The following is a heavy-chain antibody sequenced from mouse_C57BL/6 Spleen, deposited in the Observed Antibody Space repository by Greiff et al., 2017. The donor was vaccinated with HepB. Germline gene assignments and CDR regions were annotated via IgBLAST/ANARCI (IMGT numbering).Heavy chain of an antibody. V-gene: IGHV5-9-1*02. J-gene: IGHJ2*01. CDR3: TRDDGSSGYFDY. D-gene: IGHD3-2*02. CDR1: GFTFSSYA. CDR2: ISSGGDYI. Sequence: EVKLMESGEGLVKPGGSLKLSCAASGFTFSSYAMSWVRQTPEKRLEWVAYISSGGDYIYYADTVKGRFTISRDNARNTLYLQMSSLKSEDTAMYYCTRDDGSSGYFDYWGQGTTLTVSS.